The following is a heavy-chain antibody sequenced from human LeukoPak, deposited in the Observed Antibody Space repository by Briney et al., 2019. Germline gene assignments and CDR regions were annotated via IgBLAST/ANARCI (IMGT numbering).Heavy chain of an antibody. D-gene: IGHD3-10*01. V-gene: IGHV1-18*01. Sequence: ASVKVSCKTSGYTFTNYGISWVRQAPGQGLEWMGWISAYNGNTNYAQKFQGRVTMTTDTSTNTAYMELRSLRSDDTAVYYCARSIHITMVRGVIISDAFDIWGQGTMVTVSS. J-gene: IGHJ3*02. CDR3: ARSIHITMVRGVIISDAFDI. CDR1: GYTFTNYG. CDR2: ISAYNGNT.